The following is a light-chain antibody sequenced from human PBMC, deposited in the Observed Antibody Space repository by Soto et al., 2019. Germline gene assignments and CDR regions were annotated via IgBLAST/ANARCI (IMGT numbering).Light chain of an antibody. Sequence: QSVLTQSASASASLGASVKLTCTLSSGHSTYAIAWHQQQPEKGPRYLMKLNSDGSHRKGDGIPDRFSGSSSGAERFLTISSLQSEDEADYYCQTWGPGFVVFGGGTKLTVL. J-gene: IGLJ2*01. V-gene: IGLV4-69*01. CDR3: QTWGPGFVV. CDR2: LNSDGSH. CDR1: SGHSTYA.